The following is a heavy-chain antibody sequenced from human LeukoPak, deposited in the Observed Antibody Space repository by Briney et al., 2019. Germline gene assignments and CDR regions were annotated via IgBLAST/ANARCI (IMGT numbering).Heavy chain of an antibody. CDR2: INHSGST. D-gene: IGHD3-22*01. J-gene: IGHJ4*02. V-gene: IGHV4-34*01. CDR3: ARYSSGYYYYFDY. Sequence: PSETLSLTCAVYGGSFSGYYWSWIRQPPGKGLEWIGEINHSGSTNYNPSLKSRVTISADTSKNQFSLKLSSVTAADTAVYYCARYSSGYYYYFDYWGQGTLVTVSS. CDR1: GGSFSGYY.